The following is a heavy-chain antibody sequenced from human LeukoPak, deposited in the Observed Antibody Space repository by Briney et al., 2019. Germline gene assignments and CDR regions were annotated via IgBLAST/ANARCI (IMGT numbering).Heavy chain of an antibody. V-gene: IGHV3-30*18. J-gene: IGHJ4*02. CDR2: ISYDGSTK. CDR3: AKDPGTVTTLDRFDY. Sequence: GGSLRLSCAASGFTFSSYGMHWVRQAPGKGLEWVAIISYDGSTKYYGDSVKGRFTISRDNSKNTLYLQINSLRAEDTAVYYCAKDPGTVTTLDRFDYWGQGTLVTVSS. CDR1: GFTFSSYG. D-gene: IGHD4-17*01.